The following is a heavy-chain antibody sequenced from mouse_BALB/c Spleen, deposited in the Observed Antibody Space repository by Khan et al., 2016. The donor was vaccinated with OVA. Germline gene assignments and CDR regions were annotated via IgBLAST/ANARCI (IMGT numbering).Heavy chain of an antibody. CDR1: GYTFTSSW. J-gene: IGHJ2*01. CDR2: IHPNSGNT. Sequence: QVQLQQSGSVLVRPGASVKLSCKASGYTFTSSWMHWAKQRPGHGLEWIGEIHPNSGNTNHNEKFKGKATLTVDTSSSTAYVALRRLTSEDSAVYFCARRAYYRYEYVDYWGQGTTLTVSS. D-gene: IGHD2-14*01. V-gene: IGHV1S130*01. CDR3: ARRAYYRYEYVDY.